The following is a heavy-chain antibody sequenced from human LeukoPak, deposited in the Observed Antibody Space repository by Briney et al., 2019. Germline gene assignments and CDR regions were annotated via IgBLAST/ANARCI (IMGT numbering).Heavy chain of an antibody. V-gene: IGHV4-4*09. J-gene: IGHJ5*02. CDR2: IYTSGST. CDR1: GGSISSYY. CDR3: ARLSSSWYYSSGWFDP. D-gene: IGHD6-13*01. Sequence: SETLSLTCTVSGGSISSYYWSWIRQPPGKGLEWIGYIYTSGSTNYNPSLKGRVTISVDTSKNQFSLKLSSVTAADTAVYYCARLSSSWYYSSGWFDPWGQGTLVTVSS.